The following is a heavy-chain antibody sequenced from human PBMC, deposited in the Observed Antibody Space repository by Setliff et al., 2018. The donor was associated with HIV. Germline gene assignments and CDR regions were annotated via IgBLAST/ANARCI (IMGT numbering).Heavy chain of an antibody. CDR2: IYWNNNK. D-gene: IGHD1-1*01. J-gene: IGHJ4*02. Sequence: SGPTLVNPTQTLTLTCTSSGLSLSTSGVGVGWIRQSPGKALEWLAFIYWNNNKHYSTSLKSRLTVTKDTSKNRVVFTMTNMDPVDTATYYCAYSGRQLRGPYFDFWGQGTPVTVS. CDR1: GLSLSTSGVG. V-gene: IGHV2-5*01. CDR3: AYSGRQLRGPYFDF.